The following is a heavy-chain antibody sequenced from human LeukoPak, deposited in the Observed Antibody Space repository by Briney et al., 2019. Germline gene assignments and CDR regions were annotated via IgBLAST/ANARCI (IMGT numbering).Heavy chain of an antibody. CDR1: GYTFTGYY. CDR2: INPNSGGT. CDR3: ATVINSPYSSSWYFDY. Sequence: ASVKVSCKASGYTFTGYYMHWVRQAPGQGLEWMGWINPNSGGTNYAQKFQGRVTMTEDTSTDTAYMELSSLRSEDTAVYYCATVINSPYSSSWYFDYWGQGTLVTVSS. J-gene: IGHJ4*02. V-gene: IGHV1-2*02. D-gene: IGHD6-13*01.